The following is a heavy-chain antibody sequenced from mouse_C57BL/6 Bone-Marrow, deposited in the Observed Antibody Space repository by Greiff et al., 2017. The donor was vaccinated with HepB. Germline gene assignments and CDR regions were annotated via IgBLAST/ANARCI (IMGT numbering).Heavy chain of an antibody. CDR1: GYSITSGYY. CDR3: ARRIRYDLDY. V-gene: IGHV3-6*01. J-gene: IGHJ4*01. CDR2: ISYDGSN. D-gene: IGHD2-14*01. Sequence: EVKLQESGPGLVKPSQSLSLTCSVTGYSITSGYYWNWIRQFPGNKLEWMGYISYDGSNNYNPSLKNRISITRDTSKNQFFLKLNSVTTEDTATYYCARRIRYDLDYWGQGTSVTGAS.